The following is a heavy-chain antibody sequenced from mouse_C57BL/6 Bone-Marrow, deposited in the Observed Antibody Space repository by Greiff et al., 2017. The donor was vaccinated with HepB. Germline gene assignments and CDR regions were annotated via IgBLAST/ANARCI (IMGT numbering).Heavy chain of an antibody. V-gene: IGHV5-4*01. CDR2: ISDGGSYT. CDR1: GFTFSSYA. CDR3: ARGKIYFDY. Sequence: EVQVVESGGGLVKPGGSLKLSCAASGFTFSSYAMSWVRQTPEKRLEWVATISDGGSYTYYPDNVKGRFTISRDNAKNNQYLQMSHLKSEDTAMYYCARGKIYFDYWGQGTTLTVSS. J-gene: IGHJ2*01.